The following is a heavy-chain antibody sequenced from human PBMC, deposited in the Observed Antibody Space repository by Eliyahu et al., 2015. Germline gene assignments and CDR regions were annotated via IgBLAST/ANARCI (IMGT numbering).Heavy chain of an antibody. CDR1: GFPFXDYA. J-gene: IGHJ4*02. Sequence: EVQLVESGGGLVQPGRSLRLSCAXSGFPFXDYAMXRVREGPGKGLEWVSSITSNSDTVDYADSVRGRFTTSRDNAKNSLYLQMNSLRAEDTALYYCAKENLGTGDFDSWGQGTLVTVSS. V-gene: IGHV3-9*01. D-gene: IGHD7-27*01. CDR2: ITSNSDTV. CDR3: AKENLGTGDFDS.